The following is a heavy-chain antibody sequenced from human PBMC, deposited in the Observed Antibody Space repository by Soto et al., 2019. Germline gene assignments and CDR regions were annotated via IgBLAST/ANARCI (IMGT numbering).Heavy chain of an antibody. Sequence: PSETLSLTCTVSGDSIRPYYWTWIRQPPGKGLEWIGYVYYSGSVNYKSSLKSRVTMSVDTSKNQFSLRLNSVTAADTAVYYCARVTYESFTAYSYYFDYWGQGTLVTVPS. V-gene: IGHV4-59*01. CDR3: ARVTYESFTAYSYYFDY. J-gene: IGHJ4*02. CDR1: GDSIRPYY. CDR2: VYYSGSV. D-gene: IGHD3-9*01.